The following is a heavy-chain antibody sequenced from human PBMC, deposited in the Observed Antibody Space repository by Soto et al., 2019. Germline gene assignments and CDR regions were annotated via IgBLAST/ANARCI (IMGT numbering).Heavy chain of an antibody. D-gene: IGHD2-2*01. Sequence: SETLSLTCTVSGCSISSGGYYWCWIRQHPGKGLEWIGYFRSSGSTYYNPSLKSRVAISADTSTKQFSLKLSSVTAADTAVYYCARDQEDIVLVPAAPRGMDVWGQGTTVTRLL. CDR2: FRSSGST. V-gene: IGHV4-30-4*08. CDR1: GCSISSGGYY. J-gene: IGHJ6*02. CDR3: ARDQEDIVLVPAAPRGMDV.